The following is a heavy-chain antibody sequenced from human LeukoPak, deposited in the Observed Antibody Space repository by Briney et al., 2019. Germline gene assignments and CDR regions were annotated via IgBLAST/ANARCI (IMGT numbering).Heavy chain of an antibody. CDR1: GGSISSGGNY. CDR2: IYYSGST. Sequence: SQTLSLTCTVSGGSISSGGNYWSWIRQHPGKGLEWIGYIYYSGSTYYNPSLKSRVTISVDTSKNQFSLKLSSVTAADTAVYYCARSLSWYYDILTGYFDYWGQGTLVTVSS. V-gene: IGHV4-31*03. D-gene: IGHD3-9*01. CDR3: ARSLSWYYDILTGYFDY. J-gene: IGHJ4*02.